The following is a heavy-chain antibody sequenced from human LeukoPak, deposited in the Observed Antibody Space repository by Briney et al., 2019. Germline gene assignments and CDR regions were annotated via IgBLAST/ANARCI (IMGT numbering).Heavy chain of an antibody. Sequence: GASVKVPCKASGYTFTSYYMHWVRQAPGQGLEWMGLIITSAGSTTYAQNFQGRVTLTRDTSTSTVYMEMSGLRSEDTAVYYCARVEGLTATVTDWGQGTLVTVSS. CDR3: ARVEGLTATVTD. J-gene: IGHJ4*02. CDR1: GYTFTSYY. V-gene: IGHV1-46*01. D-gene: IGHD5-18*01. CDR2: IITSAGST.